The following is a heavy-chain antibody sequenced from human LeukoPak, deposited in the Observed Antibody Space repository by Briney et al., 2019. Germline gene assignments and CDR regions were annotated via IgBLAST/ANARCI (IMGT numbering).Heavy chain of an antibody. CDR3: ARDKQPYDSSGWFDY. V-gene: IGHV1-69*13. CDR1: GGTFSSYA. D-gene: IGHD3-22*01. Sequence: GASVKVSCKASGGTFSSYAISWVRQAPGQGLEWMGGIIPIFGTANYAQKFQGRVTITVDESTSTAYMELGSLRSEDTAVYYCARDKQPYDSSGWFDYWGQGTLVTVSS. J-gene: IGHJ4*02. CDR2: IIPIFGTA.